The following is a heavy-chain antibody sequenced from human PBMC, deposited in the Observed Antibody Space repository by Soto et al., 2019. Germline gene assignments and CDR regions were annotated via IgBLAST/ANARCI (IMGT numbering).Heavy chain of an antibody. Sequence: SETLSLTCTVSGGSISSGGYYWSWIRQHPGKGLEWIGYIYYSGSTYYNPSLKSRVTISVDTSKNQFSLKLSSVTAADTAVYYCARVQGLRCSGGSCYRKGFDNWGQGTLVTVSS. CDR2: IYYSGST. V-gene: IGHV4-31*03. CDR3: ARVQGLRCSGGSCYRKGFDN. J-gene: IGHJ4*02. CDR1: GGSISSGGYY. D-gene: IGHD2-15*01.